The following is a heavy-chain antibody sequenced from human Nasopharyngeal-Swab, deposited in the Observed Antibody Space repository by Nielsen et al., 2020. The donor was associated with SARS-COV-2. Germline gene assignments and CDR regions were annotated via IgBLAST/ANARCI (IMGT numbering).Heavy chain of an antibody. D-gene: IGHD1-26*01. J-gene: IGHJ3*02. V-gene: IGHV3-73*01. CDR2: IRSKVNSYAT. Sequence: GGSLRLSCAASGFSFSVSSLNWVRQASGKGLEWVGRIRSKVNSYATTYGVSVKGRFTISRDDSKNTAYLQMNSLKTEDTAVYYCARVNPISGSYYDAIDIWGQGQWSPSLQ. CDR1: GFSFSVSS. CDR3: ARVNPISGSYYDAIDI.